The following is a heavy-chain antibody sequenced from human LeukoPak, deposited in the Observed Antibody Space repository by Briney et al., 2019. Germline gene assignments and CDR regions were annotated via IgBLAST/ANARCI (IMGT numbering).Heavy chain of an antibody. D-gene: IGHD5-18*01. Sequence: GGSLRLSCAASGFTFSSYAMSWVRQAPGKGLEWVSAISGSGGSTYYADSVKGRFTISRDNSKNTLYLQMNSLRAEDTAVYYCAKDLWGLYSYGHDYWGQGTLVTVSS. V-gene: IGHV3-23*01. CDR3: AKDLWGLYSYGHDY. J-gene: IGHJ4*02. CDR2: ISGSGGST. CDR1: GFTFSSYA.